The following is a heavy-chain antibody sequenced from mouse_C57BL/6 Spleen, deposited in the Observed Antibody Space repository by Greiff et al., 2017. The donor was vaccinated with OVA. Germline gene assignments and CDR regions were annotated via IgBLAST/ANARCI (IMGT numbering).Heavy chain of an antibody. CDR3: ARGEVTYYFDY. CDR2: IYPGSGNT. Sequence: VQVVESGPELVKPGASVKISCKASGYTFTDYYINWVKQRPGQGLEWIGWIYPGSGNTKYNEKFKGKATLTVDTSSSTAYMQLSSLTSEDSAVYFCARGEVTYYFDYWGQGTTLTVSS. V-gene: IGHV1-84*01. D-gene: IGHD2-3*01. J-gene: IGHJ2*01. CDR1: GYTFTDYY.